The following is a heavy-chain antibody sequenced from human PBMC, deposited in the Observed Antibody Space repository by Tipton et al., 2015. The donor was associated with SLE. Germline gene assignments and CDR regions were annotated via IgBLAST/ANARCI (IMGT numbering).Heavy chain of an antibody. V-gene: IGHV4-34*01. CDR3: ARLGSRAANIGY. CDR1: GGSFSGYY. Sequence: TLSLTCAVYGGSFSGYYWGWIRQPPGKGLEWIGSIYHSGSTNYNPSLKSRVTISVDTSKNQFSLKLSSVTAADTAVYHCARLGSRAANIGYWGQGTQVTVSS. D-gene: IGHD6-6*01. J-gene: IGHJ4*02. CDR2: IYHSGST.